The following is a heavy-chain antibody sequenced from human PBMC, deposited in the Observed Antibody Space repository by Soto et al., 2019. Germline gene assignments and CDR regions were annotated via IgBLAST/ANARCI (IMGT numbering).Heavy chain of an antibody. CDR2: IRSKAYGGTT. CDR3: TRDGYCSGGSCPAIDY. CDR1: GFTFGDYA. D-gene: IGHD2-15*01. Sequence: EVQLVESGGGLVQPGRSPRLSCTASGFTFGDYAMSWIRQAPGKGLEWVGFIRSKAYGGTTEYAASVKGRFTISRDDSKSIAYLQMNSLKTEDTAVYYCTRDGYCSGGSCPAIDYWGQGTLVTVSS. J-gene: IGHJ4*02. V-gene: IGHV3-49*03.